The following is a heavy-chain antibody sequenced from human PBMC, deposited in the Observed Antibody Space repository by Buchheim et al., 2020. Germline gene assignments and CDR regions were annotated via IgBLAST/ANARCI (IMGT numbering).Heavy chain of an antibody. J-gene: IGHJ6*02. CDR3: ARGNRRTRYGMDV. Sequence: QVQLQQWGAGLLKPSETLSLTCAVYGGSFSGYYWSWIRQPPGKGLEWIGEINHSGSTNYNPSLKSRVTITVDTSKNQFSFKLSSVTAADTAVYYCARGNRRTRYGMDVWGQGTT. V-gene: IGHV4-34*01. CDR1: GGSFSGYY. CDR2: INHSGST.